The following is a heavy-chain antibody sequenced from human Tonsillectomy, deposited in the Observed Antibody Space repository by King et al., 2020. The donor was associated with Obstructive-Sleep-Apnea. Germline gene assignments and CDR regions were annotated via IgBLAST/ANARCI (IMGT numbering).Heavy chain of an antibody. V-gene: IGHV3-9*01. D-gene: IGHD6-19*01. Sequence: VQPVESGGVLVQPGRSLRLSCAASGFTFDDYGMHWVRQAPGKGLEWVSGISWNSGSIGYADSVKGRFTMSRDNAKNSLFLQMNSLRAEDTALYFCAKSFSSGWYVPFDYWGQGTLVTVSS. CDR1: GFTFDDYG. CDR3: AKSFSSGWYVPFDY. CDR2: ISWNSGSI. J-gene: IGHJ4*02.